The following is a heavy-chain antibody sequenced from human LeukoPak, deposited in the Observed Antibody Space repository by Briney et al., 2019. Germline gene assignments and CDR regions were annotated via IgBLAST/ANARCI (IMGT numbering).Heavy chain of an antibody. J-gene: IGHJ1*01. V-gene: IGHV1-2*02. CDR2: INPNSGGT. Sequence: GASVKVSCKASGYTFTGYYMHWVRQAPGQGLEWMGWINPNSGGTNYAQKFQGRVTMTRDTSISTAYMELSRLRSDDTAVYYCARDLAAAGIRGAEYFQHWGQGTLVTVSS. CDR3: ARDLAAAGIRGAEYFQH. D-gene: IGHD6-13*01. CDR1: GYTFTGYY.